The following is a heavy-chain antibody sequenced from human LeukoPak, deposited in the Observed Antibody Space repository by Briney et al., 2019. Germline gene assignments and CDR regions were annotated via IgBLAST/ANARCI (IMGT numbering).Heavy chain of an antibody. CDR3: ARVICSGYYQIDY. CDR2: IRSGGSIT. Sequence: GGSLRLSCAASGFTFSSYSMNWVRQAPGKGLEWVSYIRSGGSITRYADYVKGRFTISRDNAKNSLYLQMNSLRAEDTAVYYCARVICSGYYQIDYWGQGTLVTVSS. J-gene: IGHJ4*02. D-gene: IGHD3-22*01. V-gene: IGHV3-48*01. CDR1: GFTFSSYS.